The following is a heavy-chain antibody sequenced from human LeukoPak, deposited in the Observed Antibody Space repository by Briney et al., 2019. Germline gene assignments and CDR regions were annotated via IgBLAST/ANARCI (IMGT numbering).Heavy chain of an antibody. CDR2: INHSGST. CDR1: GGSFSDYY. J-gene: IGHJ5*02. V-gene: IGHV4-34*01. CDR3: ARWKTYYYDSSGYYSGDWFDP. Sequence: SETLSLTCAVYGGSFSDYYWSWIRQPPGKGLEWIGEINHSGSTNYNPSLKSRVTISVDTSKNQFSLKLSSVTAADTAVYYCARWKTYYYDSSGYYSGDWFDPWGQGTLVTVSS. D-gene: IGHD3-22*01.